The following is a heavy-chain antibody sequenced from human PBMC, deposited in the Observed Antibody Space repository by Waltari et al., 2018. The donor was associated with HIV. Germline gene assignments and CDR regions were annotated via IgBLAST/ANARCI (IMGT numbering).Heavy chain of an antibody. CDR3: ARGPTAMVTFDS. CDR2: SHASGRT. V-gene: IGHV4-61*02. Sequence: QVQLQESGPGLVKPSQTLSLTCTVSGDSISGGGYYWSWVRQPAGKGLEWIGRSHASGRTNYNPSLRSRVTISVDASKNQFSLKLTSVTAADTAVYFCARGPTAMVTFDSWGQGTLVTVSS. J-gene: IGHJ4*02. CDR1: GDSISGGGYY. D-gene: IGHD5-18*01.